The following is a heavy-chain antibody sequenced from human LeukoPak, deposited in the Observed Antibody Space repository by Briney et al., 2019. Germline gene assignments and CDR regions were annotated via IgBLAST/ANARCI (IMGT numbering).Heavy chain of an antibody. Sequence: GGSLRLSCAASGFTVSSNYMGWVRQAPGKGLEWVSVIYSGGSTYYADSVKGRFTISRDNSKNTLYLQMNSLRAEDTAVYYCARENVGYCSGGSCYHYYYYYMDVWGKGTTVTISS. CDR1: GFTVSSNY. CDR3: ARENVGYCSGGSCYHYYYYYMDV. CDR2: IYSGGST. D-gene: IGHD2-15*01. J-gene: IGHJ6*03. V-gene: IGHV3-53*01.